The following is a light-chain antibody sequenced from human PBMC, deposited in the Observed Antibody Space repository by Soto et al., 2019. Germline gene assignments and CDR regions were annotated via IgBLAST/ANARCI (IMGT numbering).Light chain of an antibody. CDR3: EHDGTSRA. CDR2: GAS. Sequence: ENVLPQSPGTLSLSPGERATISCRASQSVSSNYLAWYQQKPGQAPRLLIYGASSRTTGIPDRFSGSGSGTDFTLTISSLEPEDSAVYYCEHDGTSRAFGQGTKVEIK. J-gene: IGKJ1*01. V-gene: IGKV3-20*01. CDR1: QSVSSNY.